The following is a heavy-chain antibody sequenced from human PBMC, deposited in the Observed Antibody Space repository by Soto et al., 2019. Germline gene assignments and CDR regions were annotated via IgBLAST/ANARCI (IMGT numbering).Heavy chain of an antibody. D-gene: IGHD6-6*01. Sequence: EVQLLESGGDLVQPGGSLRIPWGPSGFTFNNFAMSWVRQAPGRGLGWAPSITGSGRQTFNADSVKGRFTISRDNSKSMLFLQLNRVRAEDTALYYCVKEAPRPHPVDFWGQGTLVTVSS. CDR3: VKEAPRPHPVDF. V-gene: IGHV3-23*01. J-gene: IGHJ4*02. CDR1: GFTFNNFA. CDR2: ITGSGRQT.